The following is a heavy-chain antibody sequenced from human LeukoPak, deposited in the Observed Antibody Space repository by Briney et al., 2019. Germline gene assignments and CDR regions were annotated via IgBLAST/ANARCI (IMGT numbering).Heavy chain of an antibody. CDR2: INPSGGST. D-gene: IGHD3-22*01. J-gene: IGHJ4*02. V-gene: IGHV1-46*01. CDR1: GYTFTSYY. Sequence: ASVKVSCKASGYTFTSYYMHWVRQAPGQGLEWMGIINPSGGSTSYAQKFQGRVTMTRDTSTSTVYMELSSLRSEDTAVYYCAREYDSSGYYYSNFDYWGKGTLVTVSS. CDR3: AREYDSSGYYYSNFDY.